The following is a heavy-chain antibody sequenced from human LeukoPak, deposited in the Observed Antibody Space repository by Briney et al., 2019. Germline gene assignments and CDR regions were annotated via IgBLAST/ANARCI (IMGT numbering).Heavy chain of an antibody. CDR3: ARDGSSGSGDY. CDR2: INPSGGTT. CDR1: GYTFTSYH. D-gene: IGHD3-22*01. V-gene: IGHV1-46*01. Sequence: ASVTVSCKASGYTFTSYHIHWVRQAPGQGLEWMGMINPSGGTTSYAQKFQGRVTMTRDTSTSTVYMELSSLRSEDTAVYYCARDGSSGSGDYWGQGALVGVSS. J-gene: IGHJ4*02.